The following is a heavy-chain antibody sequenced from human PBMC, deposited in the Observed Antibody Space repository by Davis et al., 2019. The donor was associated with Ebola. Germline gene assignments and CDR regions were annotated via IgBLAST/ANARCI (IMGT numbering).Heavy chain of an antibody. CDR2: INPNSGGT. Sequence: AASVKVSCKASGYTFTGYYMHWVRQAPGQGLEWMGRINPNSGGTNYVQKFQGRVTMTRDTSISTAYMELSRLRSDDTAVYYCARMLGYCSGGSCYTSGWFDPWGQGTQVTVSS. J-gene: IGHJ5*02. D-gene: IGHD2-15*01. CDR3: ARMLGYCSGGSCYTSGWFDP. V-gene: IGHV1-2*06. CDR1: GYTFTGYY.